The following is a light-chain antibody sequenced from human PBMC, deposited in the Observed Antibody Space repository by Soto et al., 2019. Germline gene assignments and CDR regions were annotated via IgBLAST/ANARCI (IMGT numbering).Light chain of an antibody. CDR2: GAS. Sequence: EIVMTQSPATLSVSPGERATLSCRASQSVSSNLAWYQQKPGQAPRLLIYGASTRATGIPARFSCSGSGTEFTLTISSLQSEDFAVYYCQQYNNWPPLTLGGGTKVEIK. V-gene: IGKV3-15*01. J-gene: IGKJ4*01. CDR1: QSVSSN. CDR3: QQYNNWPPLT.